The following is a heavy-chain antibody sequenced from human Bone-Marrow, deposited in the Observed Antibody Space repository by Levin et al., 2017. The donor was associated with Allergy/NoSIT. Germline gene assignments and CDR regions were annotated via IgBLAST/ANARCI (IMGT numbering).Heavy chain of an antibody. D-gene: IGHD4-17*01. J-gene: IGHJ3*02. V-gene: IGHV4-59*01. CDR3: ARSAVTTRSFDI. Sequence: SETLSLTCTVSGASIHNYYCMWIRQPPGKGLEWIGSIFYSGSTNYNPSLKSRVTISVDTSRNQFSLRLSSVTAADTAVYYCARSAVTTRSFDIWGQGTVVAVSS. CDR2: IFYSGST. CDR1: GASIHNYY.